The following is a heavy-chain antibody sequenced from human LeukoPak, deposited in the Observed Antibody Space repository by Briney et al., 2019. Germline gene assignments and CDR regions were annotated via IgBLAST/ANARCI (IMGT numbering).Heavy chain of an antibody. V-gene: IGHV3-23*01. D-gene: IGHD6-19*01. CDR2: ITHSGYGT. CDR3: AKDARRSSGWWFFDH. CDR1: GFVFSSLD. Sequence: GGSLRLSCAASGFVFSSLDMGWVRQAPGKGLEWVSAITHSGYGTYYADSVEGRFTISRDNSKNTLYLQMNSLRAEDTAVYFCAKDARRSSGWWFFDHWGQGTLVTVSS. J-gene: IGHJ4*02.